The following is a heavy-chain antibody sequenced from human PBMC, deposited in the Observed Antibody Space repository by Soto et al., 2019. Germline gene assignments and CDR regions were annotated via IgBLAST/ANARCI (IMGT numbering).Heavy chain of an antibody. Sequence: SETLALTCTVSGGSISSYYWSWIRQPPGKGLEWIGYIYYSGSTNYNPSLKSRVTISVDTSKNQFSLKLSSVTAADTAVYYCARAKAPLYSSSWYWFDPWGQGTLVTVSS. CDR1: GGSISSYY. D-gene: IGHD6-13*01. V-gene: IGHV4-59*08. CDR2: IYYSGST. CDR3: ARAKAPLYSSSWYWFDP. J-gene: IGHJ5*02.